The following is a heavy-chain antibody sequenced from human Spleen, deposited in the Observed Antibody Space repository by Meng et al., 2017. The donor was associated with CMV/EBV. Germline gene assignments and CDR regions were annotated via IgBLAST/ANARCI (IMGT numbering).Heavy chain of an antibody. CDR2: INPNSGGT. V-gene: IGHV1-2*02. D-gene: IGHD5-18*01. J-gene: IGHJ6*02. Sequence: ASVKVSCKASGSTFSSFAVSWVRQAPGQGLEWMGWINPNSGGTNYAQKFQGRVTMTRDTSISTAYMELSRLRSDDTAVYYCARDIADTSMGIWGMDVWGQGTTVTVSS. CDR3: ARDIADTSMGIWGMDV. CDR1: GSTFSSFA.